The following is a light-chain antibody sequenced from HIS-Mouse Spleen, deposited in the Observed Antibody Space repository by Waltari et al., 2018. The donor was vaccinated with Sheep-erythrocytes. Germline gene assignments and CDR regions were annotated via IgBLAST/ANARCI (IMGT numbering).Light chain of an antibody. CDR1: SSDVGGYNY. V-gene: IGLV2-14*01. Sequence: QSALTQPASVSGSPGQSITISCTGTSSDVGGYNYVSWYQQHPGKAPKLMIYEVSERPSGVSNRVSGSKSGNTASLTISGLQAEDEADYYCSSYTSSSTLDVVFGGGTKLTVL. J-gene: IGLJ2*01. CDR3: SSYTSSSTLDVV. CDR2: EVS.